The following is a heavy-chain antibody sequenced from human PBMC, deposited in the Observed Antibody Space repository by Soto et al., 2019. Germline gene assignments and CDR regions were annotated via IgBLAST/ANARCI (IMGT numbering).Heavy chain of an antibody. D-gene: IGHD4-4*01. Sequence: GESLKISCKGSGYRFTSYWIAWVRQMPGKGLEWMGIIYPGDSDARYSPSFQGQVTISVDKSISTAYLQWSSLKASDTAIYYCARQLGHDYINNWFDPWGEGTLVTVSS. J-gene: IGHJ5*02. CDR1: GYRFTSYW. CDR2: IYPGDSDA. V-gene: IGHV5-51*01. CDR3: ARQLGHDYINNWFDP.